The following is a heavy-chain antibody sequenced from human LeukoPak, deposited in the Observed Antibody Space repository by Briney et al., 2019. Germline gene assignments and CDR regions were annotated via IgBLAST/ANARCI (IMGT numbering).Heavy chain of an antibody. V-gene: IGHV3-53*01. Sequence: GGSLRLSCAASGFTFSSYGMNWVRQAPGKGLEWVSIIYIDGTTHYADSVKGRFTISRDSSKNTLYLQMNSLRAEDTAVYYCARDRPISWFGKLLSHGMDVWGQGTTVTVSS. D-gene: IGHD3-10*01. CDR3: ARDRPISWFGKLLSHGMDV. CDR2: IYIDGTT. J-gene: IGHJ6*02. CDR1: GFTFSSYG.